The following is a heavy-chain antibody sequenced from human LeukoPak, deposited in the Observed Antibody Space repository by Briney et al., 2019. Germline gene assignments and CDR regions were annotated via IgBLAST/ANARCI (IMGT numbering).Heavy chain of an antibody. D-gene: IGHD1-14*01. CDR1: GFTFGSYG. CDR3: AKPDSLTATFYFDY. Sequence: PGGSLRLSCAASGFTFGSYGMHWVRQAPGKGLEWVAVISYDGSNKYYADSVKGRFAISRDNSKNTLYLQMNSLRAEDTAVYYCAKPDSLTATFYFDYWGQGTLVTVSS. CDR2: ISYDGSNK. V-gene: IGHV3-30*18. J-gene: IGHJ4*02.